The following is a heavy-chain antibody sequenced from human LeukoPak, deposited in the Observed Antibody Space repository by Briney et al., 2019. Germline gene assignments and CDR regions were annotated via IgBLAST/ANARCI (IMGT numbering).Heavy chain of an antibody. V-gene: IGHV4-38-2*01. J-gene: IGHJ4*02. D-gene: IGHD6-19*01. CDR2: IYHSGST. CDR1: GYSISSGYY. Sequence: SETLSLTCAVSGYSISSGYYWGWIRQPPGKGLGWIGSIYHSGSTYYNPSLQSRVTISVDTSKTQFSLKLSSVPAADPAVYYCARLRDSSGWYGEVLFSYYFDYWGQGTLVTVSS. CDR3: ARLRDSSGWYGEVLFSYYFDY.